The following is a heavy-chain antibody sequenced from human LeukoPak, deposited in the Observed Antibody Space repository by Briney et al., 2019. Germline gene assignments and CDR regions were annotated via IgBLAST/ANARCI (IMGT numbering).Heavy chain of an antibody. V-gene: IGHV4-39*01. CDR2: IYYSGST. Sequence: SETLSLTCTVSGGSISSSSYYWGWIRQPPGKGLEWIGSIYYSGSTYYNPSLKSRVTISVDTSKNQFSLKLSSVTAADTAVYYCARMGYSSSSNAFDIWGRGTMVTVSS. D-gene: IGHD6-13*01. CDR1: GGSISSSSYY. J-gene: IGHJ3*02. CDR3: ARMGYSSSSNAFDI.